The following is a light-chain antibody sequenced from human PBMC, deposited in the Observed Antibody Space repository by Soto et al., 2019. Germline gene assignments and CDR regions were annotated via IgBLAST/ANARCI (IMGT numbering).Light chain of an antibody. Sequence: SVLAQPASVSGSPGQSITISCSGTSSDVGSYDHVAWYQQFPGKTPKLMIYEVSNRPSGVSSRFSGSKSGNTASLTISGLQAEDEADYYCISYTGSSTSYVFGSGTKVT. V-gene: IGLV2-14*01. CDR2: EVS. CDR1: SSDVGSYDH. J-gene: IGLJ1*01. CDR3: ISYTGSSTSYV.